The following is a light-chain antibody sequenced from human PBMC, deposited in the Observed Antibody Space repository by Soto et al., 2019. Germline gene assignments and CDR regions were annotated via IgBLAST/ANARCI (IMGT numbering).Light chain of an antibody. CDR3: LQHKSHPLT. CDR2: GAS. V-gene: IGKV1-17*03. J-gene: IGKJ4*01. CDR1: QDISNS. Sequence: DIQMTQSPSAMSASVGDRVTITCRASQDISNSLAWFQQKPGKIPKRLIHGASSLHSGVPSRFIGSGSGTEFTLTISSLQSEDFATYYCLQHKSHPLTFGGGNRVEMK.